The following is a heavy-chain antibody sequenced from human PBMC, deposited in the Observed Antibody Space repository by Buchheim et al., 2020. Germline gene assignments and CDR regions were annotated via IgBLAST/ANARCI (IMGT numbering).Heavy chain of an antibody. J-gene: IGHJ1*01. CDR1: GYTFTSYD. CDR3: ARSRVCSGGSCYSGNPEYFQH. CDR2: MNPNSGNT. D-gene: IGHD2-15*01. Sequence: QVQLVQSGAEVKKPGASVKVSCKASGYTFTSYDINWVRQATGQGLEWMGWMNPNSGNTGYAQKFQGRVTMTRKTSISTAYMELSSLRSEDTAVYYCARSRVCSGGSCYSGNPEYFQHWGQGTL. V-gene: IGHV1-8*01.